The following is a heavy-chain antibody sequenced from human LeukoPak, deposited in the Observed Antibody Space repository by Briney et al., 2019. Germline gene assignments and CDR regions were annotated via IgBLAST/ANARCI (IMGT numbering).Heavy chain of an antibody. Sequence: PGGSLRLSCAAYGFSSSSYAMSWVRQAPGKGLERVSAISGSGGSTYYADSVKGRFTISRDNSKNTLYLQMNSLRAEDTAVYYCAKASIAVTTPFDYWGQGTLVTVSS. V-gene: IGHV3-23*01. CDR2: ISGSGGST. CDR1: GFSSSSYA. J-gene: IGHJ4*02. D-gene: IGHD4-17*01. CDR3: AKASIAVTTPFDY.